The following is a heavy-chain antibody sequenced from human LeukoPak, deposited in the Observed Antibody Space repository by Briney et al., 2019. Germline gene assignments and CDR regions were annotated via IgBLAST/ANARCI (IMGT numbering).Heavy chain of an antibody. Sequence: SETLSLTCTVSGGSISSYYWSWIRQPPGKGLEWIGYIYYSGSTNYNPSLKSRVTISVDTSKNQFSLKLSSVTAADTAVYYCARGRGVLRYFDWLWYVWGQGTTITVSS. V-gene: IGHV4-59*12. J-gene: IGHJ6*02. D-gene: IGHD3-9*01. CDR1: GGSISSYY. CDR2: IYYSGST. CDR3: ARGRGVLRYFDWLWYV.